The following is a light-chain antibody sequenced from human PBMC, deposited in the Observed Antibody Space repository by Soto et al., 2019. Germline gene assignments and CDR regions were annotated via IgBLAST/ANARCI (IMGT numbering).Light chain of an antibody. CDR2: STS. J-gene: IGKJ1*01. CDR3: HQYDKSPWT. V-gene: IGKV3-20*01. Sequence: EIVLTQSPGTLSLSPGEGATLSCRASKSVNSNYLAWFQQKPGQAPRLLIYSTSNRATGIPDRFSGSGSGTDFTLTISRLEPEDFVLYYCHQYDKSPWTFGQGTKVEIK. CDR1: KSVNSNY.